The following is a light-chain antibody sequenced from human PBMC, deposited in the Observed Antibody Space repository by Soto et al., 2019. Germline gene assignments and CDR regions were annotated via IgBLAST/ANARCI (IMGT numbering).Light chain of an antibody. J-gene: IGKJ1*01. CDR2: GAS. CDR3: QQYGSSPRT. CDR1: QSVSRY. Sequence: EIVLTQSPGTLSLSPGERATISCRASQSVSRYLAWYQQKPGQAPRLLIYGASSRATGIPDRFSGSGSGTDFTLTISRLEPEDFAVYYCQQYGSSPRTFGQGTKVEI. V-gene: IGKV3-20*01.